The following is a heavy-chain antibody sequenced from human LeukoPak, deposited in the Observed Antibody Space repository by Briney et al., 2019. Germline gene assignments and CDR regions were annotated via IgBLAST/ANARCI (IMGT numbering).Heavy chain of an antibody. CDR2: IYPGDSDT. Sequence: GESLKISCKGSGYSFTSYWIGWVRQMPGKGLEWMGIIYPGDSDTRYGPSFQGQVTISADKSISTAYLQWSSLKASDTAMYYCARMDVALGGATPTPDYWGQGTLVTVSS. D-gene: IGHD5-24*01. CDR3: ARMDVALGGATPTPDY. CDR1: GYSFTSYW. V-gene: IGHV5-51*01. J-gene: IGHJ4*02.